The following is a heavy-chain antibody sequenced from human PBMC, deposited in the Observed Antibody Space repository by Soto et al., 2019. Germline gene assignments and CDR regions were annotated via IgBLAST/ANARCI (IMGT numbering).Heavy chain of an antibody. D-gene: IGHD3-3*01. V-gene: IGHV3-7*01. CDR3: ARCYDLCTC. Sequence: GGSLRLSCAASGFTFSNYWMTWVRQAPGKGLEWVANIKQDGSEKYYVDSVKGRFTISRDNAKNSLYLQMNSLRADDTAVYYCARCYDLCTCWGQGTLVTVSS. CDR1: GFTFSNYW. CDR2: IKQDGSEK. J-gene: IGHJ4*02.